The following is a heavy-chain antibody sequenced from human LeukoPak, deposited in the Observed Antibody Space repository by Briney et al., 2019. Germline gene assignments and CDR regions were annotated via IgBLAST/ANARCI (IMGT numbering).Heavy chain of an antibody. CDR3: ARSPLRKGKHDYGDYARDYMDV. Sequence: GGSLRLSCVASGFIFSSYGMSWVRQAPGKGLEWVSAISGSGGTTYYADYVKGRFTISRDNSKNTLYLQMNSLRAEDTAVYYCARSPLRKGKHDYGDYARDYMDVWGKGTTVTVSS. J-gene: IGHJ6*03. CDR2: ISGSGGTT. D-gene: IGHD4-17*01. CDR1: GFIFSSYG. V-gene: IGHV3-23*01.